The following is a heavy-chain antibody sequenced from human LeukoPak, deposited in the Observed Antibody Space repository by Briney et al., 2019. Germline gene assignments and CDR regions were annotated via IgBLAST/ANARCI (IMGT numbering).Heavy chain of an antibody. Sequence: SETLSLTCTVSGGSISSCYWSWIRQPPGKGLEWIGYIYYSRSTNYNPSLKSRVTISVDTSKNQFSLKLSSVTAADTAVYYCARDSRIAVAGTVFDYWGQGTLVTVSS. CDR1: GGSISSCY. CDR2: IYYSRST. J-gene: IGHJ4*02. CDR3: ARDSRIAVAGTVFDY. D-gene: IGHD6-19*01. V-gene: IGHV4-59*01.